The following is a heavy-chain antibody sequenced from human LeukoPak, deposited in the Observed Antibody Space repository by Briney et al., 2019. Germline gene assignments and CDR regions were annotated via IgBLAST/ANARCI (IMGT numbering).Heavy chain of an antibody. Sequence: SVKVSCKASGFIFSNSAIQWVRQARGQRLEWIGWIVVGSGNTNYAQKFQERVTITRDMSTSTTYMELSSLRSEDTAVYYCAADDLAHGYWGQGTLVTVSS. CDR3: AADDLAHGY. CDR1: GFIFSNSA. V-gene: IGHV1-58*02. CDR2: IVVGSGNT. J-gene: IGHJ4*02.